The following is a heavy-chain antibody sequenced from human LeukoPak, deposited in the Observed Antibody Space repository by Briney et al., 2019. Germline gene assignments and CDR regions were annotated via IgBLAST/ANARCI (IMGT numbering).Heavy chain of an antibody. D-gene: IGHD6-19*01. CDR2: ISSSSSTI. CDR3: SSGWYYFDY. V-gene: IGHV3-48*01. CDR1: GFTFSSYS. Sequence: GGSLRLSCAASGFTFSSYSMNWVRQAPGKGLEWVSYISSSSSTIYYADSVKGRFTISRDNSKNTLYLQMNSLRAEDTAVYYASSGWYYFDYWGQRTLVTVSS. J-gene: IGHJ4*02.